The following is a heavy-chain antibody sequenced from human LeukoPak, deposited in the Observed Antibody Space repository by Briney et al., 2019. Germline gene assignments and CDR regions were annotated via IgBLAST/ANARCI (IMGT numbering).Heavy chain of an antibody. CDR3: VRGPYGASISKWFDP. D-gene: IGHD4/OR15-4a*01. Sequence: SETLSLTCAVYGGSFSGYYWSWIRQPPGKGLEWIGYIYYSGDTNYNPSLKNRVTLSVDTSRNQLSLQLSSVTTADTTVYYCVRGPYGASISKWFDPWGQGTLVIVSS. V-gene: IGHV4-59*01. CDR1: GGSFSGYY. CDR2: IYYSGDT. J-gene: IGHJ5*02.